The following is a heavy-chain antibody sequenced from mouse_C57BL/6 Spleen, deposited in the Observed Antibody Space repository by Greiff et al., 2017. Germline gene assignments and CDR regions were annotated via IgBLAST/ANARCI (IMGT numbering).Heavy chain of an antibody. CDR3: ARRIYDGYYDYAMDY. V-gene: IGHV1-82*01. CDR1: GSAFSSSW. J-gene: IGHJ4*01. D-gene: IGHD2-3*01. CDR2: IYPGDGDT. Sequence: VQRVESGPELVKPGASVKISCKASGSAFSSSWMNWVKQRPGKGLEWIGRIYPGDGDTNYNGKFKGKATLTADKSSSTAYMQLSSLTSEDSAVYFCARRIYDGYYDYAMDYWGQGTSVTVSS.